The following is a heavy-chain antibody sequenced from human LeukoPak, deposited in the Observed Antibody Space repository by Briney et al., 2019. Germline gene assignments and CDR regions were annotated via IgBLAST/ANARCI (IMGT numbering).Heavy chain of an antibody. CDR2: IYYSGST. CDR1: GGSISSGGYY. CDR3: ARGEMDTAMVTLGFDY. V-gene: IGHV4-31*03. Sequence: SQTLSLTCTVSGGSISSGGYYWSWIRQHPGKGLEWIGYIYYSGSTYYNPSLKSRVTISVDRSKNQFSLKLSSVTAADTAVYYCARGEMDTAMVTLGFDYWGQGTLVTVSS. D-gene: IGHD5-18*01. J-gene: IGHJ4*02.